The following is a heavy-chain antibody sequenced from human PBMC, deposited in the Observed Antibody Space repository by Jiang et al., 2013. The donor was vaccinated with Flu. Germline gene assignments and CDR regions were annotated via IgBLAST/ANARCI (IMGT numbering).Heavy chain of an antibody. J-gene: IGHJ4*02. D-gene: IGHD5-12*01. V-gene: IGHV3-21*01. CDR2: ISSSSSYI. CDR1: GFTVSSNY. Sequence: VQLVESGGGLVQPGGSLRLSCAASGFTVSSNYMSWVRQAPGKGLEWVSSISSSSSYIYYADSVKGRFTISRDNAKNSLYLQMNSLRAEDTAVYYCAREIPYSGYEWPYYFDYVGPGNPGPPSP. CDR3: AREIPYSGYEWPYYFDY.